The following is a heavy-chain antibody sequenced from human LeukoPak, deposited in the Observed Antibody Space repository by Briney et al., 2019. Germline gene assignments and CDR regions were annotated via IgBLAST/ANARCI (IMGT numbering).Heavy chain of an antibody. CDR2: ISAYNGNT. CDR1: GYTFTSYG. D-gene: IGHD2-2*01. CDR3: ARAPYIVVVPAAMGAWFDP. J-gene: IGHJ5*02. V-gene: IGHV1-18*01. Sequence: GASVKVSCKASGYTFTSYGISWVRQAPGQGLEWRGWISAYNGNTNYAQKLQGRVTMNTDTSTRKAYMELRSLRADDKAVYYCARAPYIVVVPAAMGAWFDPWGQGTLVTVSS.